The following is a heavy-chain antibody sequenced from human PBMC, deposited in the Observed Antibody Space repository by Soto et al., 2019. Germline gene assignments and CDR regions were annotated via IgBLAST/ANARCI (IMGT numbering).Heavy chain of an antibody. D-gene: IGHD2-15*01. J-gene: IGHJ4*02. CDR2: IYPGDSDT. CDR1: GYSFTSYW. V-gene: IGHV5-51*01. Sequence: EVQLVQSGAEVKKPGESLKISCKGSGYSFTSYWIGWVRQMPGKGLEWMGIIYPGDSDTRYSPSFQGQVTISADKSISTAYLQWSSLKASDTAMYYCARHNAGCSGGSCYPYFDYWGQGTLVTVSS. CDR3: ARHNAGCSGGSCYPYFDY.